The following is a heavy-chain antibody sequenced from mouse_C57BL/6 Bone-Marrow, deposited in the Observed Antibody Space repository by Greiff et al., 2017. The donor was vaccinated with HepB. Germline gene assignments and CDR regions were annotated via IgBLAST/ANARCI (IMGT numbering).Heavy chain of an antibody. Sequence: EVQLQQSGPELVKPGASVKISCNASGYSFTGYYMHWVKQSHGNILDWIGYIYPYNGVSSYNQKFKGKATLTVDKSSSTAYMELRSLTSEDSAVDYCARYPLIYYYGSSPYAMDYWGQGTSVTVSS. CDR3: ARYPLIYYYGSSPYAMDY. V-gene: IGHV1-31*01. J-gene: IGHJ4*01. CDR2: IYPYNGVS. CDR1: GYSFTGYY. D-gene: IGHD1-1*01.